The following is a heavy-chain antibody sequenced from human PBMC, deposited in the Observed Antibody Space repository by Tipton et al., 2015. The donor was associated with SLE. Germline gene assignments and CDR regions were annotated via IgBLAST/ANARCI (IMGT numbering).Heavy chain of an antibody. CDR1: GYTFTSYG. D-gene: IGHD3-3*01. V-gene: IGHV1-18*01. Sequence: QLVQSGAEVKKPGASVKVSCKASGYTFTSYGISWVRQAPGQGLEWMGWISAYNGNTNYAQNLQGRVTMTTDTSTSTAYMELRSLRSDDTAVYYCARGPPNYYDFWSGYYRFDYWGQGTLVTVSS. J-gene: IGHJ4*02. CDR3: ARGPPNYYDFWSGYYRFDY. CDR2: ISAYNGNT.